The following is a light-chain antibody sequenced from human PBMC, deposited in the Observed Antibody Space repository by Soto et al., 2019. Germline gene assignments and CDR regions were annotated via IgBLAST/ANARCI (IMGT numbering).Light chain of an antibody. J-gene: IGLJ2*01. CDR2: EVS. CDR3: SSYTISTPYVV. Sequence: QSALTQPASVSGSPGQSITISCPGTSSDVGGYNYVSWYQQHPGKAPKLMIYEVSNRPSGVSNRFSGSKSGNTASLTISGLQAEDEADYYCSSYTISTPYVVFGGGTKLTVL. CDR1: SSDVGGYNY. V-gene: IGLV2-14*01.